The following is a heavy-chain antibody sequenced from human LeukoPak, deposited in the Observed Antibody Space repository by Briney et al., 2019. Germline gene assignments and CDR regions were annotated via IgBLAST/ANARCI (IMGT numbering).Heavy chain of an antibody. CDR3: TSLISGSYSG. CDR1: GFTFSGSA. D-gene: IGHD1-26*01. Sequence: GGSLRLSCAASGFTFSGSAMHWVRQASGKGLEWVGRIRSKANSYATAYAASVKGRFTISRDDSKNTAYLQMNSLKTEDTAVYYCTSLISGSYSGWGQGTLVTVSS. V-gene: IGHV3-73*01. J-gene: IGHJ4*02. CDR2: IRSKANSYAT.